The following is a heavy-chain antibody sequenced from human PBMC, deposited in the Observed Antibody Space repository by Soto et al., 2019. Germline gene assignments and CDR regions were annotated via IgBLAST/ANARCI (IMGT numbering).Heavy chain of an antibody. Sequence: QVQLVESGGGVVQPGRSLRLSCAASGFTFSSYGMHWVRQAPGKGLEWVAVISYDGSNKYYADSVKGRFTISRDNSKNTLYLQMNSLRAEDTAVYYGAKLNRGGSRSSSFDYWGQGTLVTVSS. CDR1: GFTFSSYG. J-gene: IGHJ4*02. D-gene: IGHD1-26*01. CDR2: ISYDGSNK. CDR3: AKLNRGGSRSSSFDY. V-gene: IGHV3-30*18.